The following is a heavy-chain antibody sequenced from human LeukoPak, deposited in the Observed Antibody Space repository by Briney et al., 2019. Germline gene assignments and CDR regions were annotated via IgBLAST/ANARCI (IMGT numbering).Heavy chain of an antibody. CDR3: ARGGRAVAGVRFYYNGMDV. CDR2: INWNGGST. CDR1: GFTLSNAW. J-gene: IGHJ6*02. V-gene: IGHV3-20*04. Sequence: GGSLRLSCAASGFTLSNAWMSWVRQAPGKGLEWVSSINWNGGSTGCADSVKGRFTISRDNAKKSLYLQMNSLRDEDTALYYCARGGRAVAGVRFYYNGMDVWGQGTTVTVSS. D-gene: IGHD6-19*01.